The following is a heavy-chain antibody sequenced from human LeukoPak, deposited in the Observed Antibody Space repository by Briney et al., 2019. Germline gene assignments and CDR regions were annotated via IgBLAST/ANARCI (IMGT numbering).Heavy chain of an antibody. Sequence: ASVKVSCKASGYTFTSYGISWVRQAPGQGLEWMGWISAYNGNTNSAQKLQGRVTMTTDTSTSTAYMELRSLTSDDTAVYYCARFGPTQQLVRDYYYGMAVWGQGTTVTVSS. CDR2: ISAYNGNT. CDR3: ARFGPTQQLVRDYYYGMAV. CDR1: GYTFTSYG. D-gene: IGHD6-13*01. J-gene: IGHJ6*02. V-gene: IGHV1-18*01.